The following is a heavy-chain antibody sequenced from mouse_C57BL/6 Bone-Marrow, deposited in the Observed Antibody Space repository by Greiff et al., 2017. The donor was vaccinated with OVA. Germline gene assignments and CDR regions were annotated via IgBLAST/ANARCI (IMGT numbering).Heavy chain of an antibody. CDR3: ARDSYDCYYEGGCLDY. J-gene: IGHJ2*01. D-gene: IGHD2-3*01. CDR2: ISYDGSN. CDR1: GYSITSGYY. V-gene: IGHV3-6*01. Sequence: EVKLVESGPGLVKPSQSLSLTCSVTGYSITSGYYWNWIRQFPGNKLEWMGYISYDGSNNYNPSLKNRISITRDTSKNQFFLKLNSVTTEDTATYYCARDSYDCYYEGGCLDYWGQGTTLTVSS.